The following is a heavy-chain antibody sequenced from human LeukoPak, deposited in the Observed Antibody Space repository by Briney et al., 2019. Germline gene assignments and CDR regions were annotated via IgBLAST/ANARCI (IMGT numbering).Heavy chain of an antibody. J-gene: IGHJ3*02. Sequence: GGSLRLSCATSGFTFSSYSMNWVRQAPGKGLEWVSYISSSSSTIYYADSVKGRFTISRDNAKNSLYLQMNSLRAEDTAVYYCARDRRPGRGGWAFDIWGQGTMVTVSS. V-gene: IGHV3-48*01. CDR1: GFTFSSYS. CDR3: ARDRRPGRGGWAFDI. D-gene: IGHD1-1*01. CDR2: ISSSSSTI.